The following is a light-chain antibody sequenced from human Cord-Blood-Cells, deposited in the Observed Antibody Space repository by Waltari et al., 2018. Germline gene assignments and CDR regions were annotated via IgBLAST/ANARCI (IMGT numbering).Light chain of an antibody. CDR2: EVS. V-gene: IGLV2-8*01. J-gene: IGLJ2*01. CDR1: SSDVGGYNY. Sequence: QSALTQPPSASGSPGQSVTISCTGTSSDVGGYNYVSWYQQHPGKAPKLMIYEVSKRPSGVPDRCSGSKSGNTASLTVSGLQAEDEADDYCSSYAGSNNVVFGGGTKLTVL. CDR3: SSYAGSNNVV.